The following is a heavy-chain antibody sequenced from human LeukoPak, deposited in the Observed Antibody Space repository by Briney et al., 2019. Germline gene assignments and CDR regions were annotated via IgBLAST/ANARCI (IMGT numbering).Heavy chain of an antibody. CDR3: VRDGLHWDYDY. CDR1: GYTLTANF. D-gene: IGHD1-7*01. V-gene: IGHV1-2*02. Sequence: ASVKVSCRTSGYTLTANFIHWVRQAPGQGLEWMGWISPTNGDTRYAQKFQGRVAMTRDTSITTGYMELSRLRSDDTAVYYCVRDGLHWDYDYWGQGTLVAVSS. J-gene: IGHJ4*02. CDR2: ISPTNGDT.